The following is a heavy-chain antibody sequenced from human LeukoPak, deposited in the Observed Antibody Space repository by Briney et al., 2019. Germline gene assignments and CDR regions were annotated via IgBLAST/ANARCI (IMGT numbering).Heavy chain of an antibody. CDR3: ARDPRTSSTSRNYFES. CDR2: ISVDGSNK. D-gene: IGHD6-13*01. J-gene: IGHJ4*02. V-gene: IGHV3-30-3*01. CDR1: GFTFTNYA. Sequence: GVSLRLSCAASGFTFTNYAMHWVRQAPGKGLEWVAVISVDGSNKFYAGSVRGRCTISRDNSKNTMSLQMDSLRGEDTAVYYCARDPRTSSTSRNYFESWGQGTLVTVSS.